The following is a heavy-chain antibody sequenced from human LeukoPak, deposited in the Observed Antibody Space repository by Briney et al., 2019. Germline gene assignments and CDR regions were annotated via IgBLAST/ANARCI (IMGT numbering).Heavy chain of an antibody. V-gene: IGHV1-24*01. D-gene: IGHD3-16*01. CDR3: ATGLGGFPLPLDY. CDR1: GYTLTKLS. J-gene: IGHJ4*02. Sequence: ASVKVSCKVSGYTLTKLSMHWVRQAPGKGLEWMGGFDPEAGETIYAQKFQGRVSMTEDTPIDTAYMELSSLRSEDTAVYYCATGLGGFPLPLDYWGQGTLVTVSS. CDR2: FDPEAGET.